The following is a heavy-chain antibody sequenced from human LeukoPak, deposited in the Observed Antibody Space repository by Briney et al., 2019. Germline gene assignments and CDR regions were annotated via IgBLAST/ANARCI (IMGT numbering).Heavy chain of an antibody. J-gene: IGHJ6*03. CDR3: ARLHWESGGIYFYYYMDV. D-gene: IGHD3-16*01. Sequence: ASVKVCCKASGYTFTSFDINWGRQSPGQGLGWIASTNPNNGNTAYARKFQGRVTMTRDTSIGTAYLELSALRSEDTAVYYCARLHWESGGIYFYYYMDVWGKGTTVTVSS. CDR2: TNPNNGNT. V-gene: IGHV1-8*01. CDR1: GYTFTSFD.